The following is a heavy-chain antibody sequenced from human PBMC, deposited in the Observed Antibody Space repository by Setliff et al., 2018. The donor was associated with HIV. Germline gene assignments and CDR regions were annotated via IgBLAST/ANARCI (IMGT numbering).Heavy chain of an antibody. V-gene: IGHV1-3*01. CDR1: GYTFTSYP. D-gene: IGHD3-3*02. CDR2: INAGNGRT. Sequence: ASVKVSCKASGYTFTSYPLHWVRQAPGQRLEWMGWINAGNGRTKYSQKFQGRVTITRDTSASTAYMELSSLRSEDTAVYYCTRGGISDYWGQGTLVTVSS. CDR3: TRGGISDY. J-gene: IGHJ4*02.